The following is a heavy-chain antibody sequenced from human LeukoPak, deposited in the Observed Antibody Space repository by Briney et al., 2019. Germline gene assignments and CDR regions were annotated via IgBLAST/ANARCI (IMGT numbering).Heavy chain of an antibody. D-gene: IGHD2-15*01. CDR2: IRGSGGYT. Sequence: GGSLRLSCAASRVTFSKYGMSWVRQPPGKGLDWVSGIRGSGGYTYYADSVKGRFTISRDNSKNTLYLQMNSLRAEDTAVYYCAKDREGGYCSGGSCSFDYWGQGTLVTVSS. V-gene: IGHV3-23*01. CDR1: RVTFSKYG. J-gene: IGHJ4*02. CDR3: AKDREGGYCSGGSCSFDY.